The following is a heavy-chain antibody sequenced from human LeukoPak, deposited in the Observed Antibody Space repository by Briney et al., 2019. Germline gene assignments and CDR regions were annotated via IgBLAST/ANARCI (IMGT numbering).Heavy chain of an antibody. J-gene: IGHJ2*01. CDR2: TSGSGGAT. CDR1: GGSISSYY. D-gene: IGHD1-20*01. V-gene: IGHV3-23*01. Sequence: PSETLSLTCTVSGGSISSYYWSWVRQVPGKGLEWVSATSGSGGATYYADSAEGRFTISRDNVKNTLDLQMNSLRVEDSAVYYCARYPNSGAWYFDLWGRGTLVTVSS. CDR3: ARYPNSGAWYFDL.